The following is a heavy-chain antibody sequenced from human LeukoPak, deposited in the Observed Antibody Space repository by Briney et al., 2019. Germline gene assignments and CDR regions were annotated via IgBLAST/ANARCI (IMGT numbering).Heavy chain of an antibody. CDR1: GFPFSSYA. J-gene: IGHJ4*02. D-gene: IGHD5-24*01. CDR3: ARGDGYNFFDY. CDR2: ISDSGGST. Sequence: PGGPLSLSCSASGFPFSSYAMHWVRQAPGKGLEYVSAISDSGGSTYYADSVKRRFTISRDNSKNTLYLQMKSLRAEDTAVYYCARGDGYNFFDYWGQGTPVTVSS. V-gene: IGHV3-64*04.